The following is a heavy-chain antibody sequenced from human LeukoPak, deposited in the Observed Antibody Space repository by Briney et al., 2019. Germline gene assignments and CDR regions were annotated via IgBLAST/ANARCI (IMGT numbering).Heavy chain of an antibody. V-gene: IGHV1-2*02. Sequence: GASVTVSLNASGYTFTGYYMHWVRQAPGQGLEWMGWINPNSGGTNYAQKFQGRVTITRDTSISTAYMELSRLRSDDTAVYYCARDRKAGYYYGSGPYWGYWGQGTLVTVSS. CDR1: GYTFTGYY. CDR3: ARDRKAGYYYGSGPYWGY. J-gene: IGHJ4*02. CDR2: INPNSGGT. D-gene: IGHD3-10*01.